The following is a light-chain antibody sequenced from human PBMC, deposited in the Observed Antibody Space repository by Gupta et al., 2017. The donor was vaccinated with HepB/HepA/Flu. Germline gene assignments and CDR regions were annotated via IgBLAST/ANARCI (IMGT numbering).Light chain of an antibody. V-gene: IGKV1-9*01. CDR1: QGIGSY. CDR2: ATS. Sequence: DIQLTQSPSFLSASVGDTVTITCRASQGIGSYLGWYQQKPGKAPKLMIYATSTLQGGVPSRFSGSGSETEFTRTSRSMQTEDFETYYGQRGRTFGQGTXVEIK. CDR3: QRGRT. J-gene: IGKJ1*01.